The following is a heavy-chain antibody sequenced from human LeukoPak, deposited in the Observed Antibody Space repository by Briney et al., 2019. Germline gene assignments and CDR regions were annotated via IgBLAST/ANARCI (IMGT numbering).Heavy chain of an antibody. V-gene: IGHV3-21*01. D-gene: IGHD1-26*01. J-gene: IGHJ4*02. CDR3: ARMVGATYFDY. CDR1: GFTFSSYS. CDR2: ISSSSSYI. Sequence: VSLRLSCAASGFTFSSYSMNWVRQAPGKGLEWVSSISSSSSYIYYADSVKGRFTISRDNAKNSLYLQMNSLRAEDTAVYYCARMVGATYFDYWGQGTLVTVSS.